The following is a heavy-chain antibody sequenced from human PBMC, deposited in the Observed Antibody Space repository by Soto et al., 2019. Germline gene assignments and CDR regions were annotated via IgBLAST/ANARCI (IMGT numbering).Heavy chain of an antibody. CDR3: ARGTWIQLEP. CDR1: CFSFSSYE. Sequence: GSLRLAFAGSCFSFSSYEMHWVRQAPLKVLEWISYISSSGSSIYYADSVKGRFTISRDNAKNSLYLQMNSLRAEDTAVYYCARGTWIQLEPWGQGTLVPVSS. V-gene: IGHV3-48*03. J-gene: IGHJ5*02. CDR2: ISSSGSSI. D-gene: IGHD5-18*01.